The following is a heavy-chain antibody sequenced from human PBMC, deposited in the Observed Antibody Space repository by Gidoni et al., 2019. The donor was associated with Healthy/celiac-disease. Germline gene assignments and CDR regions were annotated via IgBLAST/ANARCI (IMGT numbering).Heavy chain of an antibody. CDR3: ARVLSGFDY. CDR1: GGSISSGSYY. Sequence: QVQLQASGPGLVKPSQTLPLTCTVSGGSISSGSYYWSWIRQPAGKGLEWIGRIYTSGSTNYNPSLKSRVTMSVDTSKNQFSLKLSSVTAADTAVYYCARVLSGFDYWGQGTLVTVSS. J-gene: IGHJ4*02. D-gene: IGHD3-10*01. V-gene: IGHV4-61*02. CDR2: IYTSGST.